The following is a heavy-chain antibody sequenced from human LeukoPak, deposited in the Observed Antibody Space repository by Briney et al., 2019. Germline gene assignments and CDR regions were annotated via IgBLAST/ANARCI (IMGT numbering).Heavy chain of an antibody. CDR1: GFTFTSSA. Sequence: GASVKVSCKASGFTFTSSAMQWVRQARGQRLEWIGWIVVGSGNTNYAQKFQERVTMTTDTSTSTAYMELRSLRSDDTAVYYCARYYDFWSGPPPYYYFDYWGQGTLVTVSS. J-gene: IGHJ4*02. V-gene: IGHV1-58*02. CDR3: ARYYDFWSGPPPYYYFDY. CDR2: IVVGSGNT. D-gene: IGHD3-3*01.